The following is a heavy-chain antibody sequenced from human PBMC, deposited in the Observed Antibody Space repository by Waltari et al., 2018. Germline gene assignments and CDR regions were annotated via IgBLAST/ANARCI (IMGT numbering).Heavy chain of an antibody. CDR2: IYYSGST. Sequence: QVQLQESGPGLVKPSETLSLTCTVSGGSISRYYWSWIRPPPGKGLQWIGYIYYSGSTNYNPSLKSRVTISVDTSKNQFSLRLSSVTAADTAVYYCARTSIHYDSSGYYYDPDAFDIWGQGTMVTVSS. CDR3: ARTSIHYDSSGYYYDPDAFDI. D-gene: IGHD3-22*01. V-gene: IGHV4-59*01. J-gene: IGHJ3*02. CDR1: GGSISRYY.